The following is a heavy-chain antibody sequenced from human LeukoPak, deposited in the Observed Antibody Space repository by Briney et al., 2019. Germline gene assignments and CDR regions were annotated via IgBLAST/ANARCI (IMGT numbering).Heavy chain of an antibody. J-gene: IGHJ4*02. CDR1: GGSFSGYY. D-gene: IGHD3-10*01. CDR2: INHSGST. CDR3: VRGVTYYYGSGSYYPY. V-gene: IGHV4-34*01. Sequence: SETLSLTCAVYGGSFSGYYWSWIRQPPGKGLEWIGEINHSGSTNYNPSLKSRVTISVDTSKNQFSLKLSSVTAADTAVYYCVRGVTYYYGSGSYYPYWGQGTLVTVTS.